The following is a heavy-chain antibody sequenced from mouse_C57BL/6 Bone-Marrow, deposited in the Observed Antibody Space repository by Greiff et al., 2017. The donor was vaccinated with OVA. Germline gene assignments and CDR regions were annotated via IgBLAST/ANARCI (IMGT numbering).Heavy chain of an antibody. J-gene: IGHJ2*01. D-gene: IGHD2-5*01. CDR2: INPGSGGT. CDR3: ARWAYSNPYFDY. CDR1: GYAFTNYL. Sequence: QVQLQQSGAELVRPGTSVKVSCKASGYAFTNYLIEWVKQRPGQGLEWIGVINPGSGGTNYNEKIKGKATLTADKSSSTAYMQLSSLTSEDSAVYCCARWAYSNPYFDYWGQGTTLTVSS. V-gene: IGHV1-54*01.